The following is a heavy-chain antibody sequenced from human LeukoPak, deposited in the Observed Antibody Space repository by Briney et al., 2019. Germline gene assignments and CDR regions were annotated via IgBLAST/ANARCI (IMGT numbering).Heavy chain of an antibody. V-gene: IGHV4-59*01. D-gene: IGHD3-10*01. Sequence: KPSETLSLTCTVSGGSISGYYWNWIRQPPGKGLEWIGYVHYSGRSNYNPSLKSRVTISVDTSENQFSLNLSSVTAADTAVYYCARGQDGPALIWFGELTLDAFDVWGQGTMVTVSS. CDR1: GGSISGYY. CDR3: ARGQDGPALIWFGELTLDAFDV. J-gene: IGHJ3*01. CDR2: VHYSGRS.